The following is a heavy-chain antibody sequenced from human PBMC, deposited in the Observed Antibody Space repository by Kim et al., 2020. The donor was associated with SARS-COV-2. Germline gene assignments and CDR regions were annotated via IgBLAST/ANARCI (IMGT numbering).Heavy chain of an antibody. V-gene: IGHV4-59*09. Sequence: NSNSSLKRRVTISIETSRNQFYLKLTSVTAADTAVYYCARGLAAAGTFDYWGQGTLVTVSS. CDR3: ARGLAAAGTFDY. J-gene: IGHJ4*02. D-gene: IGHD6-13*01.